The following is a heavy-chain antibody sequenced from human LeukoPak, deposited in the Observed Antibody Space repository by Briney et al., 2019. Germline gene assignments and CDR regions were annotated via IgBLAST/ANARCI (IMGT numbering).Heavy chain of an antibody. Sequence: ASVKVSCKASGYIFTDYYMHWVRQAPGQELGWMGRINPNSGGTNYAQKFQGRVTMTRDTSTSTVYMELSSLRSEDTAVYYCARDRGYCSGGSCPYYYYMDVWGKGTTVTISS. D-gene: IGHD2-15*01. V-gene: IGHV1/OR15-1*04. CDR1: GYIFTDYY. CDR3: ARDRGYCSGGSCPYYYYMDV. CDR2: INPNSGGT. J-gene: IGHJ6*03.